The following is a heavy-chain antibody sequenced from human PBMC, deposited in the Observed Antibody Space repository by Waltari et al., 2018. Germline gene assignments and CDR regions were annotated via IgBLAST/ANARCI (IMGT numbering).Heavy chain of an antibody. D-gene: IGHD6-6*01. J-gene: IGHJ4*02. CDR2: IYYSGST. CDR1: GGSISSSSYY. Sequence: QLQLQESGPGLVKPSETLSLTCTVSGGSISSSSYYWGWIRQPPGKGLEWIGSIYYSGSTYYNPSLKKRVAISVDTSKNQCSLKLSSVTSAGTAVYYCARLGGQQLATCDYWGQGTLVTVSS. V-gene: IGHV4-39*01. CDR3: ARLGGQQLATCDY.